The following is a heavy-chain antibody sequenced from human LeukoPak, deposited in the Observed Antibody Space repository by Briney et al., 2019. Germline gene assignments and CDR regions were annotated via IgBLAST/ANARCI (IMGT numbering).Heavy chain of an antibody. D-gene: IGHD3-9*01. V-gene: IGHV3-23*01. J-gene: IGHJ4*02. CDR2: ISGSVGST. CDR1: GFTFSTYA. CDR3: ARDSTDYDILTGYYGHHDY. Sequence: GGSLRLSCAASGFTFSTYAMNWVRQAPGEGLEWVSGISGSVGSTYYADSVKGRFTISRDTSKNTLYLQMNSLRAEDTAVYYCARDSTDYDILTGYYGHHDYWGQGTLVTVSS.